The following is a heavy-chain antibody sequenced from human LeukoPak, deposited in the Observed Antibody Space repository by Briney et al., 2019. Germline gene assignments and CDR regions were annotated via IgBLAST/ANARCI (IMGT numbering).Heavy chain of an antibody. CDR3: TTSLSSGYYIDN. D-gene: IGHD3-22*01. V-gene: IGHV3-15*01. CDR2: IKSKTDGGTT. J-gene: IGHJ4*02. Sequence: PGGSLRLSCAASGFTFSKAWMSWVRQAPGKGLERVGRIKSKTDGGTTDYAAPVKGRFAISRDDSKNTLYIQMNSLKTEDTAVYYCTTSLSSGYYIDNWGQGTLVTVSS. CDR1: GFTFSKAW.